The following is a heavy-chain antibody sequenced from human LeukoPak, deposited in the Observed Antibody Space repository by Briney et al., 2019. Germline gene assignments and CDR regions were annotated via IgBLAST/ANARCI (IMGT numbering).Heavy chain of an antibody. D-gene: IGHD3-10*01. CDR1: GFTFSSYW. CDR2: IKQDGSEK. J-gene: IGHJ4*02. V-gene: IGHV3-7*01. CDR3: ARVRGGNEGSGSFFDY. Sequence: GGSLRLSCAASGFTFSSYWMSWVRQAPGMGLEWVTNIKQDGSEKYYVDSVQGRFTISRDNAKNSLYLQMNSLRAEDTAVYYCARVRGGNEGSGSFFDYWGQGTLVTVSS.